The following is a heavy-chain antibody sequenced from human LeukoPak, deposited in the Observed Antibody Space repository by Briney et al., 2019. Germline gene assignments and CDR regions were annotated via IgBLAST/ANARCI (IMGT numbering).Heavy chain of an antibody. J-gene: IGHJ3*02. CDR1: GGSISSHY. D-gene: IGHD3-22*01. CDR2: IYYSGST. CDR3: ARIPGYYDSSGYYLDAFDI. Sequence: SETLSLTCTVSGGSISSHYWSWIRQPPGKGLEWIGYIYYSGSTNYNPSLKSRVPISVDTSKNQFSLKVSSVTAPEPAVYYCARIPGYYDSSGYYLDAFDIRGPGTMVTVSS. V-gene: IGHV4-59*11.